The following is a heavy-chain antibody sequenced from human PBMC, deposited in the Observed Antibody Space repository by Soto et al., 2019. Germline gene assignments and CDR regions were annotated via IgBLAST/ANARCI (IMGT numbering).Heavy chain of an antibody. J-gene: IGHJ5*02. D-gene: IGHD3-22*01. Sequence: QIQLLQSGAEVKKPGTSVKVSCQSSGYTFTTYGIIWVRQAPGQGLEWMGWINPNSGHTNYEQNLQDRATMTTDTSTITAYMEMRSVRSHDTAVYFCERGHVVNFDNWFVPWGQGNLVTVSS. CDR3: ERGHVVNFDNWFVP. V-gene: IGHV1-18*01. CDR1: GYTFTTYG. CDR2: INPNSGHT.